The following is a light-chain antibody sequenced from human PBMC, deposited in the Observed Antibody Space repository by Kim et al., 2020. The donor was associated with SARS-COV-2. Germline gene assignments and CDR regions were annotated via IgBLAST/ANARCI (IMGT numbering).Light chain of an antibody. J-gene: IGLJ2*01. Sequence: SYELTQPPSVSVSPGQTARITCSGDALPKQYAYWYQQKPGQAPVLVIYKDSERPSGIPERFSGSSSGTSVTLTISRVQAEDEADYYCQSADSSGTYGVFGGGTQLTVL. V-gene: IGLV3-25*03. CDR2: KDS. CDR3: QSADSSGTYGV. CDR1: ALPKQY.